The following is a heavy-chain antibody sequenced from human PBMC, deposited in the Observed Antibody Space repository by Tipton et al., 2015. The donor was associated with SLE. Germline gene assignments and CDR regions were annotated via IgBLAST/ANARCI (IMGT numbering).Heavy chain of an antibody. CDR1: GFTFSSYS. J-gene: IGHJ6*03. CDR3: ASLYWGSPYYMDV. V-gene: IGHV3-21*01. Sequence: SLRLSCAASGFTFSSYSMNWVRQAPGKGLEWVSSISSSSSYIYYADSVKGRFTISRDNAKNSLYLQMNSLRAEDTAVYYCASLYWGSPYYMDVWGKGTTVTVSS. D-gene: IGHD7-27*01. CDR2: ISSSSSYI.